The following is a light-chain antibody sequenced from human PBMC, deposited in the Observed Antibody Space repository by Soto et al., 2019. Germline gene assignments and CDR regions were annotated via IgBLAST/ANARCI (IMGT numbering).Light chain of an antibody. Sequence: EIVMTQSPATLSASPGERATLSCRASQSISSNLAWYRQIPGQAPRLLIYDASNRATGIPDRFSGGGSGTDFTLTISSLEPEDFAIYYCQQRSNLPPTFGQGTRLEIK. CDR3: QQRSNLPPT. V-gene: IGKV3-11*01. CDR1: QSISSN. J-gene: IGKJ5*01. CDR2: DAS.